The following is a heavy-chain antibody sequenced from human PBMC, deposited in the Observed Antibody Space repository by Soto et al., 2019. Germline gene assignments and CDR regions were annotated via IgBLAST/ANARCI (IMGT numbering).Heavy chain of an antibody. D-gene: IGHD3-10*01. CDR1: GDSISSSSDY. V-gene: IGHV4-39*01. J-gene: IGHJ5*02. CDR3: ASGLWFGDNWFDP. Sequence: SETLSLTCTVSGDSISSSSDYWGWIRQPPGKGLEWIGSIYYSGNTYYNPSLKSRVTISVDTAKNQFSLKLSSVTAADTAVYYCASGLWFGDNWFDPWGQGTLVTVSS. CDR2: IYYSGNT.